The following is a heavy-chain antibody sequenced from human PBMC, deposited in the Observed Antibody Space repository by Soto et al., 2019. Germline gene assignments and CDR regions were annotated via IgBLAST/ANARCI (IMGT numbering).Heavy chain of an antibody. CDR2: ISYDGSNK. J-gene: IGHJ4*02. CDR1: GFTFSSYG. V-gene: IGHV3-30*03. CDR3: ASNYGAIHRWLN. D-gene: IGHD4-17*01. Sequence: QVQLVESGGGVVQPGRSLRLSCAASGFTFSSYGMHWVRQAPGKGLEWVAVISYDGSNKYYADSVKGRFTISRDNFKNTLYLQMNSLRAEDTAVYYCASNYGAIHRWLNWGQGTLVTVSS.